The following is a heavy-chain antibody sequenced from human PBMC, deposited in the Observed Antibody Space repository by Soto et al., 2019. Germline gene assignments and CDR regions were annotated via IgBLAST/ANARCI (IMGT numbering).Heavy chain of an antibody. CDR1: GLTFSSYA. D-gene: IGHD4-17*01. J-gene: IGHJ4*02. V-gene: IGHV3-23*01. CDR2: ISGSGGST. Sequence: GGSLRLSCAASGLTFSSYAMSWVRQAPGKGLEWVSAISGSGGSTYYADSVKGRFTISRDNSKNTLYLQMNSLRAEDTAVYYCAKNMGSRDYGDYFDYWGQGTLVTVSS. CDR3: AKNMGSRDYGDYFDY.